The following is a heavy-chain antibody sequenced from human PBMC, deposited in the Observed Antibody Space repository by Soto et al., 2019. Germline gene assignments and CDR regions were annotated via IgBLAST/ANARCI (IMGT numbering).Heavy chain of an antibody. Sequence: GGSLRLSCAASGFTFSSYGMHWVRQAPGKGLEWVAVIWYDGSNKYYADSVKGRFTISRDNSKNTLYLQMNSLRAEDTAVYYCARDSLGATYYYDSSGGPNDYWGQGTLVTVSS. D-gene: IGHD3-22*01. CDR2: IWYDGSNK. J-gene: IGHJ4*02. V-gene: IGHV3-33*01. CDR3: ARDSLGATYYYDSSGGPNDY. CDR1: GFTFSSYG.